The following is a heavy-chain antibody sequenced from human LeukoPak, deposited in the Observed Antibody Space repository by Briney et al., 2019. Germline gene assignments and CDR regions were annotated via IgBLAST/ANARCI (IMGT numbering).Heavy chain of an antibody. CDR3: AREQDVVGATFGFDY. J-gene: IGHJ4*02. CDR2: ISSSGSTI. CDR1: GFTFSSYE. D-gene: IGHD1-26*01. Sequence: GGSLRLSCAASGFTFSSYEMNWVRQAPRKGLEWVSYISSSGSTIYYADSVKGRFTISRDNAKNSLYLQMNSLRAEDTAVYYCAREQDVVGATFGFDYWGQGTLVTVSS. V-gene: IGHV3-48*03.